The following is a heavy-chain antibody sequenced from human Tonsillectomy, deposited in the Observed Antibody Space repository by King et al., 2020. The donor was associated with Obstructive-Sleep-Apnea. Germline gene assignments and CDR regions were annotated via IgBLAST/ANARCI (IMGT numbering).Heavy chain of an antibody. CDR3: ARAPVVVTASTHFDY. CDR1: TYSISSGYY. Sequence: HVQLQESGPGLVKPSETLSLTCTVSTYSISSGYYWGWIRQPPGNGLEWIGSFYHSGSTYYSPSLKSRVTISVDTSKNQFSLKLSSVTAADTAVYYCARAPVVVTASTHFDYWGQGTLVTVSS. J-gene: IGHJ4*02. D-gene: IGHD2-21*02. V-gene: IGHV4-38-2*02. CDR2: FYHSGST.